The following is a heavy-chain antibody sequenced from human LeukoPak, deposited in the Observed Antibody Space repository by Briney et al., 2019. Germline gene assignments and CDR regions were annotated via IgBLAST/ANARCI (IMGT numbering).Heavy chain of an antibody. D-gene: IGHD3-16*01. CDR1: GGSISSYY. CDR3: AIRGDRRWFDP. V-gene: IGHV4-34*01. J-gene: IGHJ5*02. CDR2: INHSGST. Sequence: SETLSLTCTVSGGSISSYYWSWIRQPPGKGLEWIGEINHSGSTNYNPSLKSRVTISVDTSKNQFSLKLSSVPAADTAVYYCAIRGDRRWFDPWGQGTLVPVSS.